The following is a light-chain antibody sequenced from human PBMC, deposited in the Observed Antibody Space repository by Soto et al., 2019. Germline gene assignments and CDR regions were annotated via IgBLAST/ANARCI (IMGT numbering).Light chain of an antibody. V-gene: IGKV3-20*01. CDR3: QQYGSSVWT. Sequence: EIVLTQSPGSLSLSPGERATLSCRASQSVSSNYLAWYQQKPGQAPRLLIHGAFSRATGIPDRFSGRGAGKASTLTISRLEGDEAEVYYWQQYGSSVWTLGQGTKVEIK. J-gene: IGKJ1*01. CDR1: QSVSSNY. CDR2: GAF.